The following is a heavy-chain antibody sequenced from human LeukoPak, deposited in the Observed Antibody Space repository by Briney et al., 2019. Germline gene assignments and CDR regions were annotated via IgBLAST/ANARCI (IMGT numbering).Heavy chain of an antibody. J-gene: IGHJ6*03. CDR3: AKGRVYYYYMDV. Sequence: PGGSLRLSCAASGFTFSTYNMNWVRQAPGKGLEWVSSITSSSSYIYYADSVKGRFTISRDNAKNSLYLQMNSLRAEDTAVYYCAKGRVYYYYMDVWGKGTTVTVSS. D-gene: IGHD1-1*01. CDR1: GFTFSTYN. V-gene: IGHV3-21*01. CDR2: ITSSSSYI.